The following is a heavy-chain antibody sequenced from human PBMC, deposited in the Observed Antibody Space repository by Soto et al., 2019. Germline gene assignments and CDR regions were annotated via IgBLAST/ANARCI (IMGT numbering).Heavy chain of an antibody. CDR2: ISYDGSSK. Sequence: QVQLVESGGGVVQPGRSLRLSCAASGFTFSSYALHWVRQAPGKGLEWVAVISYDGSSKYYADSVKGRFTISGDNSKNTLYLQMNSLGAEDTAVYYCARDGGGGYDTFDAFDIWGQGTMVTVSS. CDR1: GFTFSSYA. CDR3: ARDGGGGYDTFDAFDI. D-gene: IGHD3-3*01. V-gene: IGHV3-30-3*01. J-gene: IGHJ3*02.